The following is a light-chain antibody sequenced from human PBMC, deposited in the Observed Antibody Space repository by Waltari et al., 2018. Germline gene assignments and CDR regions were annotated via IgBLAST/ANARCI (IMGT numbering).Light chain of an antibody. CDR3: SLYMGSGIWV. J-gene: IGLJ3*02. CDR1: SGPLSTTSY. CDR2: KGN. Sequence: QTVVTQAPSLSVSPGGTVTLTCTLSSGPLSTTSYATWYQQTPGQAPRTLVYKGNSRSSGVPDRFSGSILGNKAALTITGAQADDECDYYCSLYMGSGIWVFGGGTKLTVL. V-gene: IGLV8-61*01.